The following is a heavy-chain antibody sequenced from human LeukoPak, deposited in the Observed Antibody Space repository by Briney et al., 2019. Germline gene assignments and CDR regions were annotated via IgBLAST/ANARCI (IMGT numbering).Heavy chain of an antibody. CDR1: GFTLSSYW. V-gene: IGHV3-74*01. Sequence: PGGPLRLSCAASGFTLSSYWLHWVRHAPGKGLGWVSRISDADGSITDYADSVRGRFTISRDTAKNTLYLEMNSLGAEDTAVYYCARDLSGYSDYWGQGTLVTVSS. D-gene: IGHD2-15*01. J-gene: IGHJ4*02. CDR3: ARDLSGYSDY. CDR2: ISDADGSIT.